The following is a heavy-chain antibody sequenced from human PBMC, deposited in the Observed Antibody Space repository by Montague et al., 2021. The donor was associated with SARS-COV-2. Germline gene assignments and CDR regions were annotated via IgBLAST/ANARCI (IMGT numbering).Heavy chain of an antibody. CDR2: IDWDDDK. CDR3: ARMTVAGIPFDY. V-gene: IGHV2-70*11. Sequence: VKPTQTPTLTCTFSGFSLSTSGMCVSWIRQPPGKALEWLARIDWDDDKYYSTSLKTRLTISKDTSKNQVVLTMTNMDPVDTATYYCARMTVAGIPFDYWGQGTLVTVSS. J-gene: IGHJ4*02. CDR1: GFSLSTSGMC. D-gene: IGHD6-19*01.